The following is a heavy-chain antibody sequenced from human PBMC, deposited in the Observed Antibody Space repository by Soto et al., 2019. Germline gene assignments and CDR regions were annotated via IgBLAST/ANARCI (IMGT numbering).Heavy chain of an antibody. D-gene: IGHD3-22*01. Sequence: QVQLVQSGAEVKKPGSSVKVSCKASGGTFTSYAIIWVRQAPGQGLEWMGGIIPLFGTANYAQKFQGSVTITADESPRTAYVELSSLRSEDTAVYYCASGAYYFDSSGYAYYYYYGMDFLGQGTTVTVSS. CDR3: ASGAYYFDSSGYAYYYYYGMDF. V-gene: IGHV1-69*12. J-gene: IGHJ6*02. CDR1: GGTFTSYA. CDR2: IIPLFGTA.